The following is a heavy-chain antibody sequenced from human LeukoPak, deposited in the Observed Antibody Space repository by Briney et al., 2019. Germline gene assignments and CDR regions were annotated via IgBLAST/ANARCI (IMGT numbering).Heavy chain of an antibody. J-gene: IGHJ5*01. CDR1: GFAFSFFA. V-gene: IGHV3-23*01. D-gene: IGHD6-19*01. Sequence: PGGSLRLSYEASGFAFSFFAMSWLRQAPGKGLEWVSTINANSGTRSYAASVRGRFTISRDNSKNTLYLQLNTLRADDTAVYYCAKPISGGLAVTADWFAPWGQGTLVVVSS. CDR2: INANSGTR. CDR3: AKPISGGLAVTADWFAP.